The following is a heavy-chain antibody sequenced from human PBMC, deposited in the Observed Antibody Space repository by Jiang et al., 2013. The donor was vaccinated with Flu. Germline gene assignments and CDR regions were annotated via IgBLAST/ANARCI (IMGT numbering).Heavy chain of an antibody. Sequence: SQTLSLTCAISGDSVASNTATWNWIRQSPSRGLEWLGRTYYRSEWYEDYAISVESRITIDPDTSKNQFSLQPNSVTPEDTAVYYCARVPNLWFGELHDAFDIWGQGTMVTVSS. J-gene: IGHJ3*02. CDR1: GDSVASNTAT. CDR3: ARVPNLWFGELHDAFDI. D-gene: IGHD3-10*01. CDR2: TYYRSEWYE. V-gene: IGHV6-1*01.